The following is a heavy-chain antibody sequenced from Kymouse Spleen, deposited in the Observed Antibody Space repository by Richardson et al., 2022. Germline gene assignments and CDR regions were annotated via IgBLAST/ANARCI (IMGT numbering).Heavy chain of an antibody. CDR1: GGSISSGGYY. CDR2: IYYSGST. D-gene: IGHD6-13*01. Sequence: QVQLQESGPGLVKPSQTLSLTCTVSGGSISSGGYYWSWIRQHPGKGLEWIGYIYYSGSTYYNPSLKSRVTISVDTSKNQFSLKLSSVTAADTAVYYCARDRYSSSWYGYYYYYYGMDVWGQGTTVTVSS. J-gene: IGHJ6*02. CDR3: ARDRYSSSWYGYYYYYYGMDV. V-gene: IGHV4-31*03.